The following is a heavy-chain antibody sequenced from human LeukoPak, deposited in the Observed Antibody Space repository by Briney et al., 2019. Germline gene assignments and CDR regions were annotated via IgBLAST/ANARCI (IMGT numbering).Heavy chain of an antibody. CDR2: IKHDGTNK. J-gene: IGHJ4*02. CDR1: GFTFSNFW. D-gene: IGHD4-17*01. V-gene: IGHV3-7*05. CDR3: ARGGAPTFDY. Sequence: PGGSLRLSCAASGFTFSNFWMTWVRQAPGKGLEWVASIKHDGTNKYYVDSVKGRFTISRDNAKNSLYLQMDSLRAEATALYSCARGGAPTFDYWGQGTLVTVSS.